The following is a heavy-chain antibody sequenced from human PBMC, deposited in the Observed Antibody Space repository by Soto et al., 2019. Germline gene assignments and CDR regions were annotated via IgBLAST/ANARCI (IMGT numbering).Heavy chain of an antibody. V-gene: IGHV4-39*01. J-gene: IGHJ5*02. CDR3: ARHRPRNVVVPRNWFDP. D-gene: IGHD2-2*01. CDR2: IYYSGST. CDR1: GGSISSSSYY. Sequence: SETLCLTWSVSGGSISSSSYYWGWIRQPPGKGLGWIGSIYYSGSTYYNPSLKSRVTISVDTSKNQFSLKLSSVTAADTAVYYCARHRPRNVVVPRNWFDPWGQGTLVTVSS.